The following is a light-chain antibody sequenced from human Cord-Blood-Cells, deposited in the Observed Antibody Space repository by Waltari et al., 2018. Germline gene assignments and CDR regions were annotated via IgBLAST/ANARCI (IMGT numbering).Light chain of an antibody. Sequence: PGQSITISCTGTTSDVGSYNLVSWYQQHPGKAPKLMIYEGSKRPSGVSNRFAGSKSGNTASLTISGLQAEDEADYYCCSYAGSSTYVVFGGGTKLTVL. CDR1: TSDVGSYNL. CDR2: EGS. J-gene: IGLJ2*01. V-gene: IGLV2-23*01. CDR3: CSYAGSSTYVV.